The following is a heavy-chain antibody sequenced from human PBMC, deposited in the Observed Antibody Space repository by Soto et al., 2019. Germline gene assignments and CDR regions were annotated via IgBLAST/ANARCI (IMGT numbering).Heavy chain of an antibody. CDR2: MNPGSGDT. CDR1: GYSFTNND. Sequence: AASVKVSCKASGYSFTNNDVSWVRQATGQGLEWMGWMNPGSGDTGYAQKFQGRVTMTRDISIATAYMELISLRSDDTAIYYCARMATFGSLNWFDPWGQGTLVTVSS. CDR3: ARMATFGSLNWFDP. V-gene: IGHV1-8*01. J-gene: IGHJ5*02. D-gene: IGHD3-16*01.